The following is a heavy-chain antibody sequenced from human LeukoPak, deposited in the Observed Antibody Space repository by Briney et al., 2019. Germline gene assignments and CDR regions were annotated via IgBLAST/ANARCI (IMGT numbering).Heavy chain of an antibody. CDR1: GFTFSSYG. Sequence: PGRSLRLSCAASGFTFSSYGMHWVRQAPGKGLEWVAVIWYDGSNKYYADSVKGRFTISRDNSKNTLYLQMNSLRAEDTALYYCAKDTYYDILTGYSPQGGFDYWGQGTLVTVSS. J-gene: IGHJ4*02. V-gene: IGHV3-33*06. CDR3: AKDTYYDILTGYSPQGGFDY. CDR2: IWYDGSNK. D-gene: IGHD3-9*01.